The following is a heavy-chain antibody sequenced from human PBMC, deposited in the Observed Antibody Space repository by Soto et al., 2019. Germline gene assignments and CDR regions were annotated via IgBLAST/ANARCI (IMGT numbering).Heavy chain of an antibody. V-gene: IGHV4-34*01. CDR3: AKSMGRGWQGAHDY. Sequence: SETLSLTCAVYGGSFSGYYWSWIRQPPGKGLEWIGEINHSGSTNYNPSLKSRVTISVDTSKNQFSLKLSSVTAADTAVYYCAKSMGRGWQGAHDYWGQGTLVTVSS. D-gene: IGHD6-19*01. CDR2: INHSGST. CDR1: GGSFSGYY. J-gene: IGHJ4*02.